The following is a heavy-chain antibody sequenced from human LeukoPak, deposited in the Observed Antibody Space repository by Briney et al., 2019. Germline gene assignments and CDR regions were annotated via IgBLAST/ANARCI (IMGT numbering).Heavy chain of an antibody. CDR2: IYHSGRA. V-gene: IGHV4-38-2*02. Sequence: PSETLSLTCAVSGFSISSGYYWGWIRQPPGKGLEWIGIIYHSGRAYYSPSLKSRVTISVDTSKNQFSLHLSSMTAADTAVYYCAREGTSGWYNYWGKGTLVTVSS. D-gene: IGHD6-19*01. CDR1: GFSISSGYY. J-gene: IGHJ4*02. CDR3: AREGTSGWYNY.